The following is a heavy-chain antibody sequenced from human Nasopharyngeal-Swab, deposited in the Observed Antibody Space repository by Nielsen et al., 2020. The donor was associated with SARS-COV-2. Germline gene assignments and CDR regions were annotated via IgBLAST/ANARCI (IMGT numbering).Heavy chain of an antibody. V-gene: IGHV4-61*01. J-gene: IGHJ4*02. CDR3: ARDRGDLRKYYFDS. CDR2: IFYTGNT. D-gene: IGHD3-10*01. CDR1: GGSVSRGSHY. Sequence: SETLSLTCIVSGGSVSRGSHYWSWIRQPPGKGLEWIGYIFYTGNTNYNPSLESRVTMSIDTSRNQFSLSLNSVTAADTAVYSCARDRGDLRKYYFDSWGQGTQITVSA.